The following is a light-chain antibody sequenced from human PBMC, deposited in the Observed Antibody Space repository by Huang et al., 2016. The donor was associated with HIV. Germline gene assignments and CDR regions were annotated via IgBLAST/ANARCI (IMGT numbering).Light chain of an antibody. V-gene: IGKV1-39*01. CDR3: QQNYLTPLT. J-gene: IGKJ5*01. CDR2: AAS. CDR1: QSISNH. Sequence: DIQMTQFPSSLSASVGDRVTITCRARQSISNHLNWYQQTPGKAPKLLISAASNLQGGVPSRFSGAGSGTDFTLTISGLQPEDFGIYYCQQNYLTPLTFGQGTRLEIK.